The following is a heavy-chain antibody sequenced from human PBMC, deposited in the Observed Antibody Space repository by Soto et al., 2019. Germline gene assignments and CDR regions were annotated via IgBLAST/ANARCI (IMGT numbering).Heavy chain of an antibody. J-gene: IGHJ4*02. D-gene: IGHD5-18*01. CDR2: ISTHTGNT. Sequence: QVQLVQSGGEVKKPGASVKVSCKASGYTFDTYGISWMRQAPGQGLEWMGWISTHTGNTDYVQSLQGRVTMTTDTSSSTAYMELRSLRSDDTAVYYCARDMTIGSADTAGGYWGQGTQVTVSS. V-gene: IGHV1-18*01. CDR3: ARDMTIGSADTAGGY. CDR1: GYTFDTYG.